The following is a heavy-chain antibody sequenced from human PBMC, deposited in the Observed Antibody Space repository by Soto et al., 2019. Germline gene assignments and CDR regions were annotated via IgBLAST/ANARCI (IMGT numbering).Heavy chain of an antibody. D-gene: IGHD5-18*01. V-gene: IGHV4-34*01. Sequence: PSETLSLTCAVYGGSFSGYYWSWIRQPPGKGLEWIGEINHSGSTNYNPSLKSRVTISVDTSKNQFSLKLSSVTAADTAVYYCARKIGTNVDTAMVTTFYFDYWGQGTLVTVSS. CDR3: ARKIGTNVDTAMVTTFYFDY. CDR1: GGSFSGYY. J-gene: IGHJ4*02. CDR2: INHSGST.